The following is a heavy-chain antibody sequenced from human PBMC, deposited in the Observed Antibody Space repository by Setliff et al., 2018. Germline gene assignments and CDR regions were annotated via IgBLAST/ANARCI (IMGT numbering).Heavy chain of an antibody. CDR2: IKYDGSEK. J-gene: IGHJ6*02. D-gene: IGHD3-10*01. Sequence: LRLSCAASGFTFSSYAMNWVRQAPGKGLEWVANIKYDGSEKYYVDSVKGRFTISRDNAKNSLYLQMNSLRAEDTAVYYCARDHVYGSQYYYYYYGMDVWGQGTTVTVSS. V-gene: IGHV3-7*01. CDR3: ARDHVYGSQYYYYYYGMDV. CDR1: GFTFSSYA.